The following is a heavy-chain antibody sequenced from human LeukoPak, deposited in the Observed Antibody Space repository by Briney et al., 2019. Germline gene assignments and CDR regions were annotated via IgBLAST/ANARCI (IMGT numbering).Heavy chain of an antibody. D-gene: IGHD5-18*01. J-gene: IGHJ4*02. CDR2: ISGSSSTI. Sequence: GALRLSCAASGFTFSSYGMSWVRQAPGKGLEWVSYISGSSSTIYYADSVKGRFTISRDNAKNSLYLQMNSLRAEDTAVYYCAREGAGRYSYGSYYFDYWGQGTLVTVSS. CDR1: GFTFSSYG. V-gene: IGHV3-48*01. CDR3: AREGAGRYSYGSYYFDY.